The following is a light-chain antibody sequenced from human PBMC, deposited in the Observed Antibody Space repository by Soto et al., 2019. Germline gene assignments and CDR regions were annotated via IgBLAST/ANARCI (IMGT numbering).Light chain of an antibody. CDR3: TSSASSSTPVV. CDR1: SSDIGGYKY. V-gene: IGLV2-14*03. J-gene: IGLJ2*01. Sequence: QSALTQPASVSGSPGQSITISCTGTSSDIGGYKYVSWYQHHPGTAPKLMIYDVTNRPSGVSNRFSGSKSANTASLTISGLQAEDEGDYYCTSSASSSTPVVFGGGTKLTVL. CDR2: DVT.